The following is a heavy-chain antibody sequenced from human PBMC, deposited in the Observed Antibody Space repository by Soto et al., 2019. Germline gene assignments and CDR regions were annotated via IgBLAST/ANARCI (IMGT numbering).Heavy chain of an antibody. V-gene: IGHV1-69*13. CDR2: IIPIFGTA. J-gene: IGHJ5*02. D-gene: IGHD3-10*01. CDR1: GGTFSSYA. CDR3: ARDTGGVLLWFGSKGWFDP. Sequence: ASVKVSCKASGGTFSSYAISWVRQAPGQGLEWMGGIIPIFGTANYAQKFQGRVTITADESTSTAYMELSSLRSEDTAVYYCARDTGGVLLWFGSKGWFDPWGQGTLVTVSS.